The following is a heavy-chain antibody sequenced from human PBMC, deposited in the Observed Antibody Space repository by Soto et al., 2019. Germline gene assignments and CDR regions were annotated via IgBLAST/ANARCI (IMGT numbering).Heavy chain of an antibody. V-gene: IGHV3-30-3*01. Sequence: QVQLVESGGGVVQPGRSLRLSCAASRFTFSSCAMYWVRQAPGKGLECVALISYDGSNKYYADSVKGRFTISRDNSKNTLYLQMNSLRAEDTAVYYCARDKRDLRFLEWSYYFDYWGQGTLVTVSS. D-gene: IGHD3-3*01. CDR3: ARDKRDLRFLEWSYYFDY. J-gene: IGHJ4*02. CDR1: RFTFSSCA. CDR2: ISYDGSNK.